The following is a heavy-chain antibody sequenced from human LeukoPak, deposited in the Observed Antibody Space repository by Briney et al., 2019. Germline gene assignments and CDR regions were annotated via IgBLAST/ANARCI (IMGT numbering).Heavy chain of an antibody. D-gene: IGHD6-13*01. CDR2: ISYEVSNK. J-gene: IGHJ4*02. Sequence: GGSLRLSCAASGFTFSSYGMHWVRQAPGKGLEWVAVISYEVSNKYYADSVKGRFTISRDNSKNTLYLQMSSLRAEDTAVYYCAKGRDSRDFDYLGQGTQVTASS. CDR1: GFTFSSYG. V-gene: IGHV3-30*18. CDR3: AKGRDSRDFDY.